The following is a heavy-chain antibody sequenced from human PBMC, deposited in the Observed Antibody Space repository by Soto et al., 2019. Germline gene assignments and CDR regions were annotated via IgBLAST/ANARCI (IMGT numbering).Heavy chain of an antibody. CDR2: INHSGST. CDR1: GGSFSGYY. D-gene: IGHD3-10*01. J-gene: IGHJ6*02. V-gene: IGHV4-34*01. CDR3: ARGLGYYYGSGSYYNRTPGYYYGMDV. Sequence: QVQLQQWGAGLLKPSETLSLTCAVYGGSFSGYYWSWIRQPPGKGLEWIGEINHSGSTNYNPSLKSRVHISVDTSKNQFSLKLSSVTPADTAVYYCARGLGYYYGSGSYYNRTPGYYYGMDVWGQGTTVTVSS.